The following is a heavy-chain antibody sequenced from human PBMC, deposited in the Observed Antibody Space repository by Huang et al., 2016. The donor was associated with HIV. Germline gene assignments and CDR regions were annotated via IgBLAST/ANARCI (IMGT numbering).Heavy chain of an antibody. D-gene: IGHD2-21*02. V-gene: IGHV4-34*02. CDR1: GGSLSDYY. J-gene: IGHJ4*02. CDR2: VNHRGVS. Sequence: QVQLQQWGAGLLKPSGVLSPKCAVYGGSLSDYYWTWIRQSPGKGLEWIGEVNHRGVSTYNPALRSRVTMSVDRSKNQFSLNLTSLTVADTAVYYCARPRMTATSSDSTWSFFDSWGQGTVVIVSS. CDR3: ARPRMTATSSDSTWSFFDS.